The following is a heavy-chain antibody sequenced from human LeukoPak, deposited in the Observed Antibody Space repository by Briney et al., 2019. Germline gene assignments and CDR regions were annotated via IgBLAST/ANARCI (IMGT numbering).Heavy chain of an antibody. CDR3: ARWVGGTRSGWYFDY. V-gene: IGHV1-46*01. J-gene: IGHJ4*02. CDR1: GYTFTSYY. CDR2: INPSGGST. Sequence: ASAKVSCKASGYTFTSYYMHWVRQAPGQGLEWMGIINPSGGSTGYAQKFQGRVTMTRDTSTSTVYMELSSLRSEDTAVYYCARWVGGTRSGWYFDYWGQGTLVTVSS. D-gene: IGHD6-19*01.